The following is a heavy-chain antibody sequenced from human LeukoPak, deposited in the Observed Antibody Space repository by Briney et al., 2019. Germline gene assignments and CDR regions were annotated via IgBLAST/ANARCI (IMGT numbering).Heavy chain of an antibody. CDR3: AKVGFSEMEWLLYSDH. CDR1: GLTFSRYA. D-gene: IGHD3-3*01. CDR2: ISGSSGHT. Sequence: GGSLRLSCAASGLTFSRYAMSWVRQAPGKGLEWVSAISGSSGHTYYADSVKGRFTISRDNSKNTLYLQINSLRAEDTAVYYCAKVGFSEMEWLLYSDHWGQGTLVTVSS. J-gene: IGHJ4*02. V-gene: IGHV3-23*01.